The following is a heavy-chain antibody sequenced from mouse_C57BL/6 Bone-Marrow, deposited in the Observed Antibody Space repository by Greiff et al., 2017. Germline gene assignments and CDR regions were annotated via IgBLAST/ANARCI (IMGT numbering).Heavy chain of an antibody. CDR2: ISSGGSYT. D-gene: IGHD1-1*01. Sequence: EVKLVESGGGLVKPGGSLKLSCAASGFTFSSYAMSWVRQAPEKRLEWVAEISSGGSYTYYPDTVTGRFTISRDNAKNTLYLEMSSLGSEDTAMYYCARALLPGYAMYYWGQGTSVTVSS. CDR1: GFTFSSYA. J-gene: IGHJ4*01. CDR3: ARALLPGYAMYY. V-gene: IGHV5-9-4*01.